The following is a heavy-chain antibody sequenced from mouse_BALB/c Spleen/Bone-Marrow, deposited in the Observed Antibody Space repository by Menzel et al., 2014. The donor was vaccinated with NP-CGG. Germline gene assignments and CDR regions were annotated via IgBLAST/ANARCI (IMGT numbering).Heavy chain of an antibody. D-gene: IGHD4-1*01. Sequence: VQLQQSGAELVKPGASVKLSCTASGFNIKDTYMHWVRQRPEQGLEWIGRIDPANGNTKYDPKFQGKATITADTSSNTAYLQLSSLTSEDTAVYYCARWEYYAMDYWGQGTSVTVSS. CDR1: GFNIKDTY. V-gene: IGHV14-3*02. CDR3: ARWEYYAMDY. J-gene: IGHJ4*01. CDR2: IDPANGNT.